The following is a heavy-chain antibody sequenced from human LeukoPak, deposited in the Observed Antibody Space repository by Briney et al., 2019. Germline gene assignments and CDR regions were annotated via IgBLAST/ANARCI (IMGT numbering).Heavy chain of an antibody. Sequence: GSLRLSCAASGFTFSDYYMSWIRQPPGKGLEWIGNIYYSGSTNYNPSLKSRVTISVDTSKNQFSLKLSSVTAADTAVYYCARLNYNYYDSSGYYLDIWGQGTMVTVSS. CDR2: IYYSGST. V-gene: IGHV4-59*01. CDR3: ARLNYNYYDSSGYYLDI. J-gene: IGHJ3*02. CDR1: GFTFSDYY. D-gene: IGHD3-22*01.